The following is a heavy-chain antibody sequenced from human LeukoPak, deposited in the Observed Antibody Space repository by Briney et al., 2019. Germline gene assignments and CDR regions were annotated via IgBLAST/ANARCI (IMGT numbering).Heavy chain of an antibody. Sequence: GGSLRLSCAASGFTVSSNYMSWVRQAPGKGLEWVSVIYSGGSTYHADSVKGRFTISRDKSKNTLYLQMNSLRVEDTAVYYCATSHGAYAKGAFDIWGQGTMVTVSS. V-gene: IGHV3-53*01. CDR2: IYSGGST. CDR3: ATSHGAYAKGAFDI. J-gene: IGHJ3*02. D-gene: IGHD4-17*01. CDR1: GFTVSSNY.